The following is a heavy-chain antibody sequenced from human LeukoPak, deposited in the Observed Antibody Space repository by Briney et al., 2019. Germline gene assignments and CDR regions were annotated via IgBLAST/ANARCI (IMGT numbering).Heavy chain of an antibody. CDR2: IDWDDGT. D-gene: IGHD2-2*01. Sequence: TLSLTCTVSGVSINTYYWSWIRQPPGKALEWLALIDWDDGTYYSASLKTRLTISKDTSKNQVVLTMTNMDPVDTATYYCARIGRKYCSSSSCDAFDYWGQGTLVTVSS. J-gene: IGHJ4*02. V-gene: IGHV2-70*18. CDR1: GVSINTYY. CDR3: ARIGRKYCSSSSCDAFDY.